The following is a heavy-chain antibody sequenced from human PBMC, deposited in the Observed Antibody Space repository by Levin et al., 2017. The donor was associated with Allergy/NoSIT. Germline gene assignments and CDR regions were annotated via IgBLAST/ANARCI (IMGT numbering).Heavy chain of an antibody. D-gene: IGHD4-17*01. V-gene: IGHV3-48*01. CDR1: GLTFSSYS. CDR2: ISSGSSTI. Sequence: GESLKISCAASGLTFSSYSMNWVRQAPGKELEWVSYISSGSSTIYYADSVKGRFTISRNNAKNSLYLQMTSLRAEDTAVYYCASGTTVTPYYFDYWGQGTLVTVSS. J-gene: IGHJ4*02. CDR3: ASGTTVTPYYFDY.